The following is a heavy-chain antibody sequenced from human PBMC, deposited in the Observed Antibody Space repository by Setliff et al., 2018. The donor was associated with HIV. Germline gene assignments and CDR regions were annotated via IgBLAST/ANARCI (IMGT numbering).Heavy chain of an antibody. V-gene: IGHV1-18*01. Sequence: ASVKVSCKASGDTFTNYAYTWVRQAPGQGLEWMGWISAYNGNINLAERFQGRVTLTTDPSTTTAYMELRGLKSDDTAIYFCARVRQAPQFYYHMDVWGQGTTVTVSS. CDR3: ARVRQAPQFYYHMDV. J-gene: IGHJ6*03. CDR2: ISAYNGNI. CDR1: GDTFTNYA.